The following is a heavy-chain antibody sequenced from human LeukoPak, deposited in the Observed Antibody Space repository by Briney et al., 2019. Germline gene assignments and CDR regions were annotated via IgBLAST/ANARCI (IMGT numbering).Heavy chain of an antibody. V-gene: IGHV3-53*01. Sequence: PGGSLRLSCAASGFTVITNDMTWGRQAPGKGLELVSVLYSDGNTKYADSVQGRFTISRDNSKNTLYLEMNRLSPDDTAVYYCARGVEPLAANTLAYWGQGTLVTVSS. CDR2: LYSDGNT. D-gene: IGHD1-14*01. CDR3: ARGVEPLAANTLAY. J-gene: IGHJ4*02. CDR1: GFTVITND.